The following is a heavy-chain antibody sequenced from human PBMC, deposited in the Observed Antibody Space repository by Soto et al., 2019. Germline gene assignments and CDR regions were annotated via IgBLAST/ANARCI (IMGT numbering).Heavy chain of an antibody. CDR3: AREVPHHYGMDI. CDR1: GGSFSNSA. J-gene: IGHJ6*02. CDR2: IIPMFGTA. V-gene: IGHV1-69*01. Sequence: VQLVQSGAEIGRPGSSVKVSCKVSGGSFSNSALSWVRQAPGQGLEWMGAIIPMFGTANYEQTFQGRVTITADDTTTTTYIELSILRLENTADYYCAREVPHHYGMDIWGQGTTVIVSS.